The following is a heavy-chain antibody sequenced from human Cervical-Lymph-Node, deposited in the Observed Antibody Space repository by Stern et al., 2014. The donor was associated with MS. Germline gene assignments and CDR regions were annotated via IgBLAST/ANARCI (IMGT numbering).Heavy chain of an antibody. J-gene: IGHJ4*02. V-gene: IGHV4-31*03. CDR3: ASESW. CDR1: GGSISSGGYY. CDR2: IYNNGRT. D-gene: IGHD3-10*01. Sequence: VQLVESGPGLVKPSQTLSLTCTVSGGSISSGGYYWNWIRQRPEEGLEWIGYIYNNGRTYYNPPLKNRVTISLDTSKNRFSLRLSSVTAADTAVYYCASESWWGQGTLVTVSS.